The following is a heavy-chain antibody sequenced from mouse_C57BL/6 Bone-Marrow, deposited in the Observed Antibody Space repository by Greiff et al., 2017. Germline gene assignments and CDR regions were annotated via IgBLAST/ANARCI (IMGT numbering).Heavy chain of an antibody. D-gene: IGHD2-4*01. CDR1: GYAFTNYL. CDR2: INPGSGGT. J-gene: IGHJ2*01. CDR3: ARHYDYDVDYFDY. V-gene: IGHV1-54*01. Sequence: QVQLQQSGAELVRPGTSVKVSCKASGYAFTNYLIEWVKQRPGQGLEWIGVINPGSGGTNYNEKFKGKATLTADKSSRTAYMQVSSLTSEDSAVYFCARHYDYDVDYFDYWGQGTTLTVSS.